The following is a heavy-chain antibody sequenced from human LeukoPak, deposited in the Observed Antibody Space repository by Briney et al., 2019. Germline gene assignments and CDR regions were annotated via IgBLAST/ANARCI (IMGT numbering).Heavy chain of an antibody. J-gene: IGHJ4*02. Sequence: ASVKVSCKASGYMLTNYNMQWVRQAPGKGQEGRGMVSASGAKKKYAQKFRGRGTITSDTDKSKAYMELSSLIPDDTAVYYCGRDQNYVTDYWGQGTLVTVSP. CDR2: VSASGAKK. D-gene: IGHD3-10*02. CDR3: GRDQNYVTDY. CDR1: GYMLTNYN. V-gene: IGHV1-46*03.